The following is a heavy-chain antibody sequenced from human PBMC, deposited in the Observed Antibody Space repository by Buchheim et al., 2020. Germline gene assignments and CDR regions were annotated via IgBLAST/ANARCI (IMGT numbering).Heavy chain of an antibody. J-gene: IGHJ6*02. D-gene: IGHD2-2*01. CDR2: INNSGST. V-gene: IGHV4-34*01. CDR1: GGSFSGYY. Sequence: QVQLQQWGAGLLKPSETLSLTCAVYGGSFSGYYWSWIRQPPGKGLEWMGEINNSGSTNYNPSLKSRVTISVDTSKNQFSLKLSSVTAAYTAVYYCARCAFPGVVPAAMPAYYYYYGIDVWGQGTT. CDR3: ARCAFPGVVPAAMPAYYYYYGIDV.